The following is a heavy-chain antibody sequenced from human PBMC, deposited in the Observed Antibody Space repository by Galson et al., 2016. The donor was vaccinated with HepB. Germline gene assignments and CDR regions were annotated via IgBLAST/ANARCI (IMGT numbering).Heavy chain of an antibody. CDR1: GGSISSGGYY. J-gene: IGHJ6*02. D-gene: IGHD3-10*01. CDR3: AGDGDSGGYYGMDV. V-gene: IGHV4-31*03. Sequence: TLSLTCTVSGGSISSGGYYWSWIRHHPGKGLEWIGYIYYSGSTYYNPSLKSRVAMSVDMSKNQFSLNLTSVTAADTAVYYCAGDGDSGGYYGMDVWGQGTPVTVSS. CDR2: IYYSGST.